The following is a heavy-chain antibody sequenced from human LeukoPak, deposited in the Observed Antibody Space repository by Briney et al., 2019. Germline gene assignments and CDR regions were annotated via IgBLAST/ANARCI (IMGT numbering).Heavy chain of an antibody. CDR2: TNPSGGST. V-gene: IGHV1-46*01. CDR1: GYTFTSYY. D-gene: IGHD3-22*01. CDR3: ARDRDPYYDSSGYGGDFDY. J-gene: IGHJ4*02. Sequence: ASVTVSFKASGYTFTSYYMHWVRQAPGQGVEWMGITNPSGGSTSYAQKFQGRVTMTRDMSTSTVYMELSSLRSEDTAVYYCARDRDPYYDSSGYGGDFDYWGQGTLVTVSS.